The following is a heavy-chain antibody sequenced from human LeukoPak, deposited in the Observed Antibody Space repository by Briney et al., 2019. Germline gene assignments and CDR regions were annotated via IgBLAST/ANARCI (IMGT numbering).Heavy chain of an antibody. CDR2: INPKSGGT. CDR1: GYTFTGYY. J-gene: IGHJ4*02. D-gene: IGHD5-12*01. V-gene: IGHV1-2*02. Sequence: ASVKVSCKASGYTFTGYYMHWVRQAPGQGLEWMGWINPKSGGTNYAQKFQGRVTMTRDTSISTAYMELSRLRSDDTAVYYCARDSILSDYERGYFDYWGQGTLVTVSS. CDR3: ARDSILSDYERGYFDY.